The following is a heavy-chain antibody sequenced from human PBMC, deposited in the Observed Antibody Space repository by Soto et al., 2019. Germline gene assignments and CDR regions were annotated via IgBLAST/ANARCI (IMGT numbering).Heavy chain of an antibody. V-gene: IGHV3-48*01. D-gene: IGHD3-3*01. CDR2: ISSSSSTI. CDR1: GFTFSSYS. J-gene: IGHJ5*02. CDR3: ARDLNQYYDFWSGSHNWFDP. Sequence: PGGSLRLSCAASGFTFSSYSMNWVRQAPGKGLEWVSYISSSSSTIYYADSVKGRFTISRDNAKNSLYLQMNSLRAEDTAVYYCARDLNQYYDFWSGSHNWFDPWGQGTLVTVSS.